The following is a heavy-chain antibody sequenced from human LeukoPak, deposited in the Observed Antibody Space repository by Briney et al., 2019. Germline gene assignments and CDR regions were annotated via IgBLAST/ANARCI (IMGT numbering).Heavy chain of an antibody. J-gene: IGHJ4*02. V-gene: IGHV1-3*03. Sequence: ASVKVSCKASGYTFTSYAMHWVCQAPGQRLEWMGWINAGNGNTKYSQEFQGRVTITSDTSASTAYMELSSLRSEDMAVYYCARSYDSSGFLDYWGQGTLVTVSS. CDR3: ARSYDSSGFLDY. D-gene: IGHD3-22*01. CDR1: GYTFTSYA. CDR2: INAGNGNT.